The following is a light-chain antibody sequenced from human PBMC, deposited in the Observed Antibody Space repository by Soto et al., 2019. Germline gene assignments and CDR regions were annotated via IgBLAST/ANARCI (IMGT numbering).Light chain of an antibody. CDR2: AAS. CDR3: QQYYSYPPT. V-gene: IGKV1-8*01. CDR1: QGISSY. Sequence: AIRMTQSPSSFSASTGDRVTITCRASQGISSYLAWYQQKPGKAPKLLIYAASTLQSGVPSRFSGSGSGTDFTLTISCLPSEDFATYYCQQYYSYPPTFGQGTKVEIK. J-gene: IGKJ1*01.